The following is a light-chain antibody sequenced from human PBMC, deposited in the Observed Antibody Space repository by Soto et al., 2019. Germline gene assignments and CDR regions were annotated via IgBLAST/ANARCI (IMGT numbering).Light chain of an antibody. CDR1: RNVSIY. CDR2: ATS. V-gene: IGKV1-39*01. Sequence: EIPLTQSPSSLAASVGDRLTLTCRASRNVSIYLNWYQHKPGKGPTLLIHATSNLKIGVPSRFSGSGSGTEFTLTISSLEPEDVGTYYCQQSYKMPSFGQGTRLVIK. CDR3: QQSYKMPS. J-gene: IGKJ5*01.